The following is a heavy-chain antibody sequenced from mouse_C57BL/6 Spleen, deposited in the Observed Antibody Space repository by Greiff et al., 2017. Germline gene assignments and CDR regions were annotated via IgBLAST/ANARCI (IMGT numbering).Heavy chain of an antibody. V-gene: IGHV1-72*01. Sequence: QVQLQQPGAELVKPGASVKLSCKASGYTFTSYWMHWVKQRPGRGLEWIGRIDPNSGGTKYTEKVKSKATLTVDKPSSTAYMQLSGLTSEDSAVXYCARWQSKGLAWFAYWGQGTLVTVSA. CDR3: ARWQSKGLAWFAY. CDR1: GYTFTSYW. J-gene: IGHJ3*01. D-gene: IGHD3-3*01. CDR2: IDPNSGGT.